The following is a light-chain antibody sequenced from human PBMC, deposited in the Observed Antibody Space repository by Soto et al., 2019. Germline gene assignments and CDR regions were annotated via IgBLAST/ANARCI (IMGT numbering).Light chain of an antibody. V-gene: IGKV1-39*01. CDR3: QQSYGLPLT. CDR2: AAS. J-gene: IGKJ4*01. CDR1: QDIRSD. Sequence: DIQMTQSPSSLSASVGDRVTITCRASQDIRSDLGWYQQKPGKAPKLLIYAASTLQSGVPSRFSGSGSGTDFTLTISTLQPEDFATYYCQQSYGLPLTFGGGTKVDIK.